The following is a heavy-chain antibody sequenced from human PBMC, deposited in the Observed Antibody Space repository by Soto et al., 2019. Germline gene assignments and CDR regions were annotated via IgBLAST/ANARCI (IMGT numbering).Heavy chain of an antibody. D-gene: IGHD4-17*01. CDR2: TYYRSKWYN. CDR1: GDSVSNNSTA. V-gene: IGHV6-1*01. J-gene: IGHJ3*02. Sequence: SQTLSLTCAISGDSVSNNSTAWNWIRQSPSRGLEWLGRTYYRSKWYNDYAVSVKSRVIINPDTSKNQFSLQLNSVTPEDTAVYYCARERYGDYGRGTFDIWGQGTMVTISS. CDR3: ARERYGDYGRGTFDI.